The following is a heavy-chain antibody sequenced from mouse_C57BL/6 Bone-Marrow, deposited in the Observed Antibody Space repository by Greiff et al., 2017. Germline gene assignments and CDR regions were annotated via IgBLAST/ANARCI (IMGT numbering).Heavy chain of an antibody. J-gene: IGHJ2*01. V-gene: IGHV1-55*01. CDR2: IYPGSGST. CDR3: ARQVTSEGY. CDR1: GYTFTSYW. D-gene: IGHD2-3*01. Sequence: QVHVKQPGAELVKPGASVKMSCKASGYTFTSYWITWVKQRPGQGLEWIGDIYPGSGSTNYNEKFKSKATLTVDTSSSTAYMQLSSLTSEDSAVYYCARQVTSEGYWGQGTTLTVSS.